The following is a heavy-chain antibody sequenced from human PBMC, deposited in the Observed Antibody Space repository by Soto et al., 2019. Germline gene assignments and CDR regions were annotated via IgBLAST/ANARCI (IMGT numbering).Heavy chain of an antibody. V-gene: IGHV3-23*01. J-gene: IGHJ4*02. CDR2: ITDTGGGA. D-gene: IGHD3-10*01. CDR3: ARGSKDSYPGSRIFDF. Sequence: GGSLRLYCVASGIPYGRRAISGVRHAPGEGLEWVSTITDTGGGAKYADSVRGRFTISRDNSKKTLYLQMSSLRVEDSAVYFCARGSKDSYPGSRIFDFWGRGTLVTAPQ. CDR1: GIPYGRRA.